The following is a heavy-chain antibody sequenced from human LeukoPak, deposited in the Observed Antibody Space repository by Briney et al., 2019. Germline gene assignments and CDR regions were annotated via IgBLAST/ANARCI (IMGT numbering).Heavy chain of an antibody. Sequence: PGGSLRLSCAASGFTFSTYWMTWVRQAPGKGLEWVANIKQGGSEKYYVDFVKGRFTISRDNAKNSLYLQMNSLRAEDTAVYYCARDKLSGPYGDYATRYFDLWGRGTLVIVSS. CDR2: IKQGGSEK. J-gene: IGHJ2*01. V-gene: IGHV3-7*03. D-gene: IGHD4-17*01. CDR1: GFTFSTYW. CDR3: ARDKLSGPYGDYATRYFDL.